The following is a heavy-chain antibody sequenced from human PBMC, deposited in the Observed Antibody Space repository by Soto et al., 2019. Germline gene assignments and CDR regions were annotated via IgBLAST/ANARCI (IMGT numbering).Heavy chain of an antibody. V-gene: IGHV3-23*01. D-gene: IGHD1-1*01. CDR1: GVSGFTFSNYG. J-gene: IGHJ4*02. CDR2: VSDNGGRT. CDR3: AKDYWNPRYFDN. Sequence: GGSLRLSCAASGVSGFTFSNYGMSWVRQAPGKGLEWVSAVSDNGGRTRYADSVKGRFTISRDNSQNTLYLQMLSLRADDTAIYYCAKDYWNPRYFDNWGQGTLVTVSS.